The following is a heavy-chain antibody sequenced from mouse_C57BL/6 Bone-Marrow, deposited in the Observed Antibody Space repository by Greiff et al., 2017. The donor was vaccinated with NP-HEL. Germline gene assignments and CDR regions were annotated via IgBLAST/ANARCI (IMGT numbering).Heavy chain of an antibody. CDR1: GFTFSNYW. D-gene: IGHD1-1*01. Sequence: EVKVEESGGGLVQPGGSMKLSCVASGFTFSNYWMNWVRQSPEKGLEWVAQIRLKSDNYATHYAESVKGRFTISRDDSKSSVYLQMNNLRAEDTGIYYCITTVVAHWYFDVWGTGTTVTVSS. CDR3: ITTVVAHWYFDV. CDR2: IRLKSDNYAT. J-gene: IGHJ1*03. V-gene: IGHV6-3*01.